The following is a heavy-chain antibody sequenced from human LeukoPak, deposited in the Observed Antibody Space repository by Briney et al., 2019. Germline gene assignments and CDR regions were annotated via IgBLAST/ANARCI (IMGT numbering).Heavy chain of an antibody. V-gene: IGHV3-30*18. CDR1: GFIFSDYG. D-gene: IGHD4-23*01. Sequence: GGSLRLSCAASGFIFSDYGMYWVRQAPGKGLEWVAFISYDGTIEYYADSVKGRFTISRDNSKNTLSLQMNSLRTEDTAVYYCAKVRAGVTPFDYWGQGTLVTVSS. CDR2: ISYDGTIE. CDR3: AKVRAGVTPFDY. J-gene: IGHJ4*02.